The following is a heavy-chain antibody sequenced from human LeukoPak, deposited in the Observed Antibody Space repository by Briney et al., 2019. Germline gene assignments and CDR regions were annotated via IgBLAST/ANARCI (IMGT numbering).Heavy chain of an antibody. CDR3: ARGGVRDIVGAAHYYYYYMDV. CDR2: IYPGDSDT. V-gene: IGHV5-51*01. J-gene: IGHJ6*03. Sequence: GESLKISCKGSGYSFTSYWIGWVRQMPGKGLEWMGIIYPGDSDTRYSPSFQGQVTISADKSISTAYLQWSSLKASDTATYYCARGGVRDIVGAAHYYYYYMDVWGKGTTVTVSS. CDR1: GYSFTSYW. D-gene: IGHD1-26*01.